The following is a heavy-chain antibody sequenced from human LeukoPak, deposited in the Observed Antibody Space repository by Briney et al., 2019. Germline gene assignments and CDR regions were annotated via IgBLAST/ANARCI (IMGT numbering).Heavy chain of an antibody. J-gene: IGHJ6*02. V-gene: IGHV1-69*04. Sequence: SVKVSCKASGGTFSSYAISWVRQAPGQGLEWMGRIIPIFGIANYAQKFQGRVTITADKSTSTAYMELNSLRAEDTAVYYCARVERWLQRAYYYGMDVWGQGTTVTVSS. CDR1: GGTFSSYA. CDR2: IIPIFGIA. D-gene: IGHD5-24*01. CDR3: ARVERWLQRAYYYGMDV.